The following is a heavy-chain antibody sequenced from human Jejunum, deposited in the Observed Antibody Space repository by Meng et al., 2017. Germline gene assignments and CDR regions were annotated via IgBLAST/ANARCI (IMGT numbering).Heavy chain of an antibody. CDR2: VRDKGNNYAT. J-gene: IGHJ4*02. D-gene: IGHD3-16*01. V-gene: IGHV3-72*01. CDR3: ARDNMRGGGFDY. CDR1: GFTFSDHY. Sequence: EVQRVGSGGGLVQPGGSLRLSCAASGFTFSDHYMDWFRQAPGKGLEWVARVRDKGNNYATEHAASVRGRFTISRDDSKNSVYLQMNSLKTEDTAVYYCARDNMRGGGFDYWGQGALVTVSS.